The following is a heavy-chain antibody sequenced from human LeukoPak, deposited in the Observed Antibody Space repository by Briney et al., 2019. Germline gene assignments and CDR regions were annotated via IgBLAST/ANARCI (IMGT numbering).Heavy chain of an antibody. D-gene: IGHD2-21*02. CDR3: ARTYCGGDCRGYYYSYYMDV. CDR1: GDSISKSRHF. J-gene: IGHJ6*03. CDR2: IYNSGST. V-gene: IGHV4-61*05. Sequence: PSETLSLTCNVSGDSISKSRHFWAWIRQSPGRGLEWIGYIYNSGSTNYNPSLKSRITISVDTSKNQFSLKLSSVTAADTAVCYCARTYCGGDCRGYYYSYYMDVWGKGTTVTISS.